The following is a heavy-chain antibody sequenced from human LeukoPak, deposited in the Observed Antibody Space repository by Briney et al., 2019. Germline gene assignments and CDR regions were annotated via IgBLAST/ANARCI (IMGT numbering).Heavy chain of an antibody. CDR2: FDPEDGET. CDR3: ARDATPITIFGVVTRDYYYYYGMDV. J-gene: IGHJ6*02. Sequence: GASVKVSCKVSGYTLTELSMHWVRQAPGKGLEWMGGFDPEDGETIYAQKFQGRVTMTRDTSTSTVYMELSSLRSEDTAVYYCARDATPITIFGVVTRDYYYYYGMDVWGQGTTVTVSS. CDR1: GYTLTELS. V-gene: IGHV1-24*01. D-gene: IGHD3-3*01.